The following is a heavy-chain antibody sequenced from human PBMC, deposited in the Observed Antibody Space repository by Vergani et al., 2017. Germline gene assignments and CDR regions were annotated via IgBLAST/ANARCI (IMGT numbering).Heavy chain of an antibody. D-gene: IGHD3-3*01. CDR3: AREIWGGWFDP. Sequence: EVQLVESGGGLVKPGGSLRLSCAASGFTFSSYSMNWVRQAPGKGLEWVSSISSSSSYIYYADSVKGRFTISRENAKNSLYLQMNSLRAEDTAVYYCAREIWGGWFDPWGQGTLVTVSS. CDR2: ISSSSSYI. J-gene: IGHJ5*02. V-gene: IGHV3-21*01. CDR1: GFTFSSYS.